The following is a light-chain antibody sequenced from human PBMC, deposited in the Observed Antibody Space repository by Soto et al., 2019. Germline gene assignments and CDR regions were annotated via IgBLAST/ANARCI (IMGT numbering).Light chain of an antibody. Sequence: EIVMTQSPATLSVSPGERATLSCRASQSVSSNLAWYQQKPGQAPRLLIYGASTRATGIPARFSGSGPGTEFTLTINSLQSEDFAVYYCQQYNNWPRTFGQGTKVDIK. V-gene: IGKV3-15*01. CDR1: QSVSSN. CDR3: QQYNNWPRT. J-gene: IGKJ1*01. CDR2: GAS.